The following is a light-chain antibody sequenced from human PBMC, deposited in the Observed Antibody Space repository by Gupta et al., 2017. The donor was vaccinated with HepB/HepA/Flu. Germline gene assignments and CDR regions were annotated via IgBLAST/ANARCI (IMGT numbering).Light chain of an antibody. Sequence: PPSVSVSPGEPASITCSGDNLGDKFACWYQQTPGQSPVLVIFQDSKRPSGIPERFSGSNSGNAATLTISGTQALDEADYYCQAWDSSTVMVFGGGTKLTVL. CDR1: NLGDKF. CDR3: QAWDSSTVMV. V-gene: IGLV3-1*01. J-gene: IGLJ2*01. CDR2: QDS.